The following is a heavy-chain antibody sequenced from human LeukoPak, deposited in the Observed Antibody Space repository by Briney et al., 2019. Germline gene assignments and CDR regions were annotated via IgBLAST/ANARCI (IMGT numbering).Heavy chain of an antibody. V-gene: IGHV4-34*01. CDR3: ARTRPRKNSYGYGY. J-gene: IGHJ4*02. CDR1: GGSFSGYY. D-gene: IGHD5-18*01. CDR2: INHSGST. Sequence: PSETLSLTCAVYGGSFSGYYWSWIRQPPGKGLEWIGEINHSGSTNYNPSLKSRVTISVDTSKNQFSLKLSSVTAADTAVYYCARTRPRKNSYGYGYWGQGTLVTVSS.